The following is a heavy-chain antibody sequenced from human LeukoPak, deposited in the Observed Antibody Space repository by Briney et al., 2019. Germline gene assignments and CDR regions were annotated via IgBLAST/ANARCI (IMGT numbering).Heavy chain of an antibody. D-gene: IGHD1-26*01. CDR2: ISPDGRDT. V-gene: IGHV3-74*01. Sequence: GGSLRLSCAASGFAFSTYWMHWVRQAPGKGPVWVSRISPDGRDTIYADSVKGRFTMSRDNAKNSLYLQMNSLRAEDTAVYYCARDGQWELLDYYYYGMDVWGQGTTVTVSS. J-gene: IGHJ6*02. CDR3: ARDGQWELLDYYYYGMDV. CDR1: GFAFSTYW.